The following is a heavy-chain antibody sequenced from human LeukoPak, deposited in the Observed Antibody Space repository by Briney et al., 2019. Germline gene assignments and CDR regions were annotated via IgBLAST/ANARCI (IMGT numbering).Heavy chain of an antibody. Sequence: SQTLSLTCTVSGGSISSGSYYWNWIRQPAGKGLEWIGRIYASGSTNYNPSLKSRVTISLDTSKNQFSLKLSSVTAADTAVYYCARDHERYCTNGVCSRTSDYWGQGTLVTVSS. V-gene: IGHV4-61*02. J-gene: IGHJ4*02. CDR3: ARDHERYCTNGVCSRTSDY. CDR2: IYASGST. CDR1: GGSISSGSYY. D-gene: IGHD2-8*01.